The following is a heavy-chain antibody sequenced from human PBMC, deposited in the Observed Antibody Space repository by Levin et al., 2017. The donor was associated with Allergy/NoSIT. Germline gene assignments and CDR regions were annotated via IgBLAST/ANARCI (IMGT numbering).Heavy chain of an antibody. Sequence: GGSLRLSCTGSGFTFGDYAMSWVRQAPGKGLEWVGFIRNKAHGGTTDYAASVKGRLTISRDDSESIAYLQMNSLKTEDTAVYFCVRGGPPNYDYSGGRYRDGWLDYWGQGTLVSVSS. CDR3: VRGGPPNYDYSGGRYRDGWLDY. J-gene: IGHJ4*02. D-gene: IGHD3-16*02. V-gene: IGHV3-49*04. CDR2: IRNKAHGGTT. CDR1: GFTFGDYA.